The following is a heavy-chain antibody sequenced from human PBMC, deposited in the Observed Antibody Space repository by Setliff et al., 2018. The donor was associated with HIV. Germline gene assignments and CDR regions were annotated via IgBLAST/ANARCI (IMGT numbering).Heavy chain of an antibody. D-gene: IGHD2-21*02. CDR2: IYKSGTT. J-gene: IGHJ4*02. Sequence: SETLSLTCSVSGGSVNSYHWSWIRQPPGKGLEWIGYIYKSGTTNYSPSLKSRVTISAGPSTNQFSLKLTSVTAADTAVYYCGRLSETAMASFDSWGQGILVTSPQ. CDR1: GGSVNSYH. V-gene: IGHV4-59*08. CDR3: GRLSETAMASFDS.